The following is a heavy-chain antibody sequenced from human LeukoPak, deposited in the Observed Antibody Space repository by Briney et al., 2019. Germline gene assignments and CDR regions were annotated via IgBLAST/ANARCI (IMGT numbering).Heavy chain of an antibody. CDR3: ARDYYANAFDI. CDR1: GFTFSSYW. CDR2: VKQDGSEK. J-gene: IGHJ3*02. V-gene: IGHV3-7*01. Sequence: GGSLRLSCAASGFTFSSYWMSWVRQAPGKGLEWVANVKQDGSEKYYVDSVKGRFTISRDNSKNTLYLQMNSLRAEDTAVYYCARDYYANAFDIWGQGTMVTVSS. D-gene: IGHD3-10*01.